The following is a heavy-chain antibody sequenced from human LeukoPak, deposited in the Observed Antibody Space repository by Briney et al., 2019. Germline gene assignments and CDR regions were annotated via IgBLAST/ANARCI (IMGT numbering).Heavy chain of an antibody. CDR2: IYHSGSS. J-gene: IGHJ6*03. D-gene: IGHD6-19*01. Sequence: PSETLSLTCTVSTYSISSGYYWGWIRRPPGKGLEWIGSIYHSGSSYYNPSLKSRVTISVDTSKNQFSLKLSSVTAADTAVYYCARDRWGGQWLDPVGYYYYYMDVWGKGTTVTISS. V-gene: IGHV4-38-2*02. CDR3: ARDRWGGQWLDPVGYYYYYMDV. CDR1: TYSISSGYY.